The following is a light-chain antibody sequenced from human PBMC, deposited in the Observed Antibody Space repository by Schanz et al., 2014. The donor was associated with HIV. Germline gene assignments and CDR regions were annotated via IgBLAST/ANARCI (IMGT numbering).Light chain of an antibody. J-gene: IGKJ2*01. Sequence: ETVLTQSPVTLSVSPGERATLSCRASQSIGSDLAWYQLTSGRAPRLLIYAANTRATGIPARFSGSGSETDFTLTIARMQSEDFGLYFCQQYNRWPPYTFGQGTKLEI. CDR3: QQYNRWPPYT. CDR1: QSIGSD. CDR2: AAN. V-gene: IGKV3D-15*01.